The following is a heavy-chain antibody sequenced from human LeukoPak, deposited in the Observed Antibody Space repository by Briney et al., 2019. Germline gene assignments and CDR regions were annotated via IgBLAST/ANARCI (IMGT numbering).Heavy chain of an antibody. Sequence: PGGSLRLSCAASGFTFSSYGMHWVRQAPGKGLEWVAFIQYDGDSKYYAESVRGRFTISRDSSKNTLYLQMDSLRPDDTAMYYCAKDDRYNYDSGLAVYWGQGTLVTVSS. V-gene: IGHV3-30*02. CDR2: IQYDGDSK. J-gene: IGHJ4*02. D-gene: IGHD3-22*01. CDR1: GFTFSSYG. CDR3: AKDDRYNYDSGLAVY.